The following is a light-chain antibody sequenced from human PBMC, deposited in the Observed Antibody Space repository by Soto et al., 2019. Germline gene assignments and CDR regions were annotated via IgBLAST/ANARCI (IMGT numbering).Light chain of an antibody. J-gene: IGKJ1*01. CDR2: LAS. CDR3: MQARHTPRT. Sequence: VMTPYSLSLPLTPREPASISCRSTKSLLHSDGNHYLEWYFQKPGQSPQLLIYLASIRASGVPDRFSGSGSGTDFTLKISRVEAEDVGVYYCMQARHTPRTFGQGTKVDIK. V-gene: IGKV2-28*01. CDR1: KSLLHSDGNHY.